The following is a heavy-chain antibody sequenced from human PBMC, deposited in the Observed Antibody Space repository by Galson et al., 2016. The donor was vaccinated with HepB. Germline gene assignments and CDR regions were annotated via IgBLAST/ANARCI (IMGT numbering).Heavy chain of an antibody. CDR1: GYTFTSYD. CDR3: ARRGDWGDWFFDF. Sequence: SVKVSCKASGYTFTSYDINWVRQATGQGLEWMGWMNSNSGNTVYAQKFQGRLTMTRNTSISTAYIELSSLTSEDTAIYFCARRGDWGDWFFDFWGRGTQVSVSS. CDR2: MNSNSGNT. J-gene: IGHJ2*01. D-gene: IGHD2-21*02. V-gene: IGHV1-8*01.